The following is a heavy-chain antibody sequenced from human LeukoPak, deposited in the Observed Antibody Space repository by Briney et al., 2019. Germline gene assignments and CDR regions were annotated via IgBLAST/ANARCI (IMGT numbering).Heavy chain of an antibody. CDR1: GFTFDDYA. J-gene: IGHJ6*03. CDR2: ISWDGGST. Sequence: GGSLRLSCAASGFTFDDYAMHWVRQAPGKGLEWVSLISWDGGSTYYADSVKGRFTISRDNSKNSLYQQMNSLRAEDTALYYCAKESTSSYYMDVWGKGTTVTVSS. V-gene: IGHV3-43D*04. CDR3: AKESTSSYYMDV. D-gene: IGHD5/OR15-5a*01.